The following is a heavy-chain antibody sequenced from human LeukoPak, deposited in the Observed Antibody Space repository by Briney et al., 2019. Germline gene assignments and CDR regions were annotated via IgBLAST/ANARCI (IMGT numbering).Heavy chain of an antibody. CDR3: ARGNSGSSGLWDS. D-gene: IGHD1-26*01. Sequence: GGSLRLSCVASGFSISTYWMHWVRQAPGKGLVWVSRINPYGSSTNYADSVKGRFTISRDSARNTVYLQMNSPRADDTAVYYCARGNSGSSGLWDSWGQGTLVTVSS. J-gene: IGHJ4*02. CDR2: INPYGSST. V-gene: IGHV3-74*01. CDR1: GFSISTYW.